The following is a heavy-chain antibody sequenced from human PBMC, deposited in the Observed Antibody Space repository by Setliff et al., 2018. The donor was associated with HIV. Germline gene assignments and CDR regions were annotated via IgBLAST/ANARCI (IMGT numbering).Heavy chain of an antibody. CDR1: GDSISSYS. J-gene: IGHJ5*01. V-gene: IGHV4-4*09. D-gene: IGHD2-2*01. Sequence: SETLSXXCTVSGDSISSYSWNWIRQPPGRGLEWIGYVYAIGETNYNPSLKRRVTMSTDTSRNQFFLNLNYATAADTAVYFCARRVLQDSTITSSNWFDSWGQGTLVTVSS. CDR2: VYAIGET. CDR3: ARRVLQDSTITSSNWFDS.